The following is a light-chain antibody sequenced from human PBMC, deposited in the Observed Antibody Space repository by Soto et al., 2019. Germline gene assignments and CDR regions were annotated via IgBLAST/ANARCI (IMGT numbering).Light chain of an antibody. CDR3: CPYAGSYSWV. J-gene: IGLJ3*02. V-gene: IGLV2-11*01. CDR1: SSDVGGYNY. CDR2: DVS. Sequence: QSALTQPRSVSGSPGQSVTISCTGTSSDVGGYNYVSWYQQHPGKAPKLMIYDVSKRPSGVPDRFSGSKSGSTASLTISGPQAEDEAAYYCCPYAGSYSWVFGGGTKLTVL.